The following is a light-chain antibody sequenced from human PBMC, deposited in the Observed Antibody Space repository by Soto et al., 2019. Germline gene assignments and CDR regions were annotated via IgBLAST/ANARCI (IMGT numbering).Light chain of an antibody. CDR1: QSVTSY. V-gene: IGKV3-11*01. CDR2: DAS. Sequence: IVLTQAPATLSLSPGERATLSCRASQSVTSYLGWYQQKPGQAPRLLFYDASNRATGIPARFSGSGSGTDFTRTISSLEPEDFAVYYCQQLSNWPLTFGGGTKVDIK. J-gene: IGKJ4*01. CDR3: QQLSNWPLT.